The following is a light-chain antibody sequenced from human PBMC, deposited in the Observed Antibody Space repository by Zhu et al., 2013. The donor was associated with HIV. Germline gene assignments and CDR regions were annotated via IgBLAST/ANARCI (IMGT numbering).Light chain of an antibody. CDR3: HQYGNWPPWT. Sequence: EIVLTQSPATLSLSPGERATFSCGASQSVSRNYLAWYQQKPGLAPRLLIYDASNRATGIPARFSGSGSGTDFTLTVNSLQSDDFAVYYCHQYGNWPPWTFGQGTKVEV. CDR2: DAS. V-gene: IGKV3D-20*01. J-gene: IGKJ1*01. CDR1: QSVSRNY.